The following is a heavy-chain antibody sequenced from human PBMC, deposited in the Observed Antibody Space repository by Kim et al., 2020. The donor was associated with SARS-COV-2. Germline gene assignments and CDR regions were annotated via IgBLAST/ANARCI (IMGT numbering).Heavy chain of an antibody. J-gene: IGHJ4*02. V-gene: IGHV7-4-1*02. CDR1: GYTFTSYA. Sequence: ASVKVSCKASGYTFTSYAMNWVRQAPGQGLEWMGWINTNTGNPTYAQGFTGRFVFSLDTSVSTAYLQISSLKAEDTAVYYCARDRLSDAVLRFLEWFSETELDYWGQGTLVTVSS. CDR2: INTNTGNP. D-gene: IGHD3-3*01. CDR3: ARDRLSDAVLRFLEWFSETELDY.